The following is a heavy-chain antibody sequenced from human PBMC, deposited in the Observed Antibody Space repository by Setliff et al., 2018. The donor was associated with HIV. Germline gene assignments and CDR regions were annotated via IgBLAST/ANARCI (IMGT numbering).Heavy chain of an antibody. CDR2: VSSRGDT. D-gene: IGHD6-19*01. CDR1: DSGTYY. J-gene: IGHJ5*02. V-gene: IGHV4-4*07. Sequence: ETLSLTCTVSDSGTYYWSWIRQPAGKGLEWIGRVSSRGDTNYNPSLKSRVTMSVDTSKNQFSLKLSSVTAADTAVYYCAKDIPGPAINSGRIKNWFDPWGEGTLVTVSS. CDR3: AKDIPGPAINSGRIKNWFDP.